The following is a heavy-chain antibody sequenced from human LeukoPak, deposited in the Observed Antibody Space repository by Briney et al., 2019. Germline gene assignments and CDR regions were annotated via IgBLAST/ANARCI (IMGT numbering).Heavy chain of an antibody. Sequence: PGGSLRLSCAASGVTLSSYAMSWARQAPGKGLEWVSGISSSGSGGNTYYADSVKGRFTISRDSSKNTLFLHMNTLRAEDTAIYYCAGRVTGYSSGYVYWGQGTLVTVSS. D-gene: IGHD5-18*01. V-gene: IGHV3-23*01. CDR3: AGRVTGYSSGYVY. CDR1: GVTLSSYA. CDR2: ISSSGSGGNT. J-gene: IGHJ4*02.